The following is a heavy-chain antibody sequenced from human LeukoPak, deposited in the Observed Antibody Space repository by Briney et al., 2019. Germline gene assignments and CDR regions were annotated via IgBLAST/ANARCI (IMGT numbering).Heavy chain of an antibody. J-gene: IGHJ4*02. Sequence: AGTLRLSCAASGFTFSTYWMHWVRQAPGKGLVWVSRINGDGSSTVYADSVKGRFTVSRDNAKSTMYLQMNSLRAEDTALYYCTGGLYTVSAYDYWGQGTLVTVST. CDR2: INGDGSST. CDR3: TGGLYTVSAYDY. CDR1: GFTFSTYW. D-gene: IGHD4-11*01. V-gene: IGHV3-74*01.